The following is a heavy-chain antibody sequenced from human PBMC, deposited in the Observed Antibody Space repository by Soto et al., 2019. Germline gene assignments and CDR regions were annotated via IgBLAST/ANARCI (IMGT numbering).Heavy chain of an antibody. V-gene: IGHV3-30-3*01. CDR3: ASPRLSSDGTTPIDY. D-gene: IGHD1-1*01. CDR2: ISYDGSNK. CDR1: GFTFSSYA. Sequence: QVQLVESGGGVVQPGRSLRLSCAASGFTFSSYAMHWVRQAPGKGLEWVAVISYDGSNKYYADSVKGRFTSSRDNSTNTLYLQTNSLRAKATAVYYCASPRLSSDGTTPIDYWGQGTLVTVSS. J-gene: IGHJ4*02.